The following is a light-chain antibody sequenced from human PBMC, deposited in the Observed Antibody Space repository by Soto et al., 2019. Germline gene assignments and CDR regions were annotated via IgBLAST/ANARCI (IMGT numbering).Light chain of an antibody. CDR2: DAS. CDR3: QHFHNLPVT. V-gene: IGKV1-33*01. Sequence: DIPMTQSPSSLSASVGDRVTITCQASEGINNNLNWYQQKPGEAPKLLISDASNLETGVPSRFSGGGSVTHFTFTISSVQPEDIATYYCQHFHNLPVTFGGGTKVEMK. CDR1: EGINNN. J-gene: IGKJ4*01.